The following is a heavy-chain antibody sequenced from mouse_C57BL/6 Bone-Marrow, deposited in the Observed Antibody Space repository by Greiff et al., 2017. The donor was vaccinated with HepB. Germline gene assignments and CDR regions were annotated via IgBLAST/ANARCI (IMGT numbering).Heavy chain of an antibody. D-gene: IGHD1-1*01. CDR3: ARPLYYGSSYLYYYAMDY. J-gene: IGHJ4*01. Sequence: VQLQQSGPELVKPGASVKISCKASGYAFNSSWMNWVKQRPGKGLEWIGRIYPGDGDTNYNGKFKGKATLTADKSSSTAYMQLSSLTSEDSAVYFCARPLYYGSSYLYYYAMDYWGQGTSVTVSS. V-gene: IGHV1-82*01. CDR2: IYPGDGDT. CDR1: GYAFNSSW.